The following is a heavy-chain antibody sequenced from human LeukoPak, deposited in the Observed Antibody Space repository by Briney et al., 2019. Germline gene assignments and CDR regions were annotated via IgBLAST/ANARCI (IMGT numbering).Heavy chain of an antibody. D-gene: IGHD2/OR15-2a*01. V-gene: IGHV3-30*18. Sequence: PGGSLRLSCAASGFSFSSYGGHWVRQAPGKGLEWVAVISYDGSTEYYIDSVKGRFTISRDNSKNTLYLQMNSLRAEDTAVYYCAKETYSTIWQLDSWGRGTLDSVSS. CDR2: ISYDGSTE. CDR1: GFSFSSYG. J-gene: IGHJ4*02. CDR3: AKETYSTIWQLDS.